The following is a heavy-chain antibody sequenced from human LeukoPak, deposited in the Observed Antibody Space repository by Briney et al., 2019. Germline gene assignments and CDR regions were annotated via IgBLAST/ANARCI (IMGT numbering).Heavy chain of an antibody. Sequence: PSETLSLTCSVSGGSISTYYWNWIRQPPGKGLEWIGYKTYSGITNYNPSLKSRITISIDTSKNQFSLKLSSVTAADTAVYYCARSGYSHVYYFDYWGQGTPVTVSS. J-gene: IGHJ4*02. D-gene: IGHD5-12*01. CDR2: KTYSGIT. CDR1: GGSISTYY. CDR3: ARSGYSHVYYFDY. V-gene: IGHV4-59*08.